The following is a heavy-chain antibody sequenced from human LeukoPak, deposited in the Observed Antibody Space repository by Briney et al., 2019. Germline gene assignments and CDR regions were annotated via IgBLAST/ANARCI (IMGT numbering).Heavy chain of an antibody. Sequence: GGSLRLSCAASGFTFSSYAMSWVRQAPGKGLEWVSSISSSSSYIYYADPVKGRFTISRDNAKNSLYLQMNSLRAEDTAVYYCARDTKQWLVRLYYSDYWGQGTLVTVSS. CDR3: ARDTKQWLVRLYYSDY. CDR2: ISSSSSYI. CDR1: GFTFSSYA. J-gene: IGHJ4*02. V-gene: IGHV3-21*01. D-gene: IGHD6-19*01.